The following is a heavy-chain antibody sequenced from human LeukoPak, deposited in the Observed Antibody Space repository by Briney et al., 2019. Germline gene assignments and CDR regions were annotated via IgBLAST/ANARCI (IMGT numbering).Heavy chain of an antibody. J-gene: IGHJ6*03. CDR3: VREGGPYSHYYYMDV. CDR2: ISTYSTYI. CDR1: GFIFNSYD. D-gene: IGHD3-16*01. V-gene: IGHV3-21*01. Sequence: GGSLTPSCAASGFIFNSYDMDWVRQAPGKGLEWVASISTYSTYIKYGDSVKGRFTISRDNANSSLSLQMNSPKVEDTAVYYCVREGGPYSHYYYMDVWGKGTTVAVSS.